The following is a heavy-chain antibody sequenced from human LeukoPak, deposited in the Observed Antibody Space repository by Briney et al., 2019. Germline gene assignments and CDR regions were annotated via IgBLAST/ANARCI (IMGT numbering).Heavy chain of an antibody. CDR1: GFTFSSYG. CDR3: AKRRGIVVVPAAIDAIDY. CDR2: ISYDGSNK. Sequence: GGSLRLSCAASGFTFSSYGMPWVRQAPGKGLEWVAVISYDGSNKYYADSVKGRFTISRDNSKNTLYLQMNSLRAEDTAVYYCAKRRGIVVVPAAIDAIDYWGQGTLVTVSS. V-gene: IGHV3-30*18. D-gene: IGHD2-2*02. J-gene: IGHJ4*02.